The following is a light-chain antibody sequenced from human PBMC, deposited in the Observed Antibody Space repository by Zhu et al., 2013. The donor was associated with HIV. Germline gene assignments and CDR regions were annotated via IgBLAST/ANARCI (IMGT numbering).Light chain of an antibody. V-gene: IGKV3-11*01. CDR3: QQRST. CDR1: QNIDIY. Sequence: EIVLTQSPASLSLFPGETATLSCRASQNIDIYLAWYQQKPGQAPRLLIYDASNRASGIPARFSGSGSGTDFTLTISSLEPEDFAVYYCQQRSTFGPGTKVDV. CDR2: DAS. J-gene: IGKJ3*01.